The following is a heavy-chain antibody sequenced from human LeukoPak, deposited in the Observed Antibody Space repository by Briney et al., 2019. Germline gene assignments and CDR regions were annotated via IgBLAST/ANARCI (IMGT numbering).Heavy chain of an antibody. CDR3: ARETPGYCSGGSCYYYYGMDV. V-gene: IGHV3-33*01. Sequence: GGSLRPSCAASGFTFSSYGMHWVRQAPGKGLEWVAVIWYDGSNKYYADSVKGRFTISRGNSKNTLYLQMNSLRAEDTAVYYCARETPGYCSGGSCYYYYGMDVWGQGTTVTVSS. CDR1: GFTFSSYG. D-gene: IGHD2-15*01. J-gene: IGHJ6*02. CDR2: IWYDGSNK.